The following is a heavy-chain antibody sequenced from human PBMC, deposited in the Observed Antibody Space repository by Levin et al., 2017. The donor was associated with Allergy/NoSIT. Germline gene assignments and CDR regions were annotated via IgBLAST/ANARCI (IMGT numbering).Heavy chain of an antibody. Sequence: GESLKISCAASGFTVSSNYMSWVRQAPGKGLEWVSVIYSGGSTYYADSVKGRFTISRDNSKNTLYLQMNSLRAEDTAVYYCARMRVSYYYMDVWGKGTTVTVSS. CDR3: ARMRVSYYYMDV. CDR2: IYSGGST. CDR1: GFTVSSNY. J-gene: IGHJ6*03. D-gene: IGHD2-21*01. V-gene: IGHV3-53*01.